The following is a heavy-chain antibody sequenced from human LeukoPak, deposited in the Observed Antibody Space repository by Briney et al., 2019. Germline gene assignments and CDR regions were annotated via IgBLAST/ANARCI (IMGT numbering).Heavy chain of an antibody. D-gene: IGHD6-19*01. V-gene: IGHV3-53*01. J-gene: IGHJ6*01. CDR3: ARRRAGIYYYYGMDA. CDR1: GLTFSTYW. Sequence: GGSLRLSCAASGLTFSTYWMHWVRQAPGKGLEWVSVMYSGGSTYYADSVKCRFTISRDNSKNTLYLQMTSLRAADTAGYYCARRRAGIYYYYGMDAWGQGTTVT. CDR2: MYSGGST.